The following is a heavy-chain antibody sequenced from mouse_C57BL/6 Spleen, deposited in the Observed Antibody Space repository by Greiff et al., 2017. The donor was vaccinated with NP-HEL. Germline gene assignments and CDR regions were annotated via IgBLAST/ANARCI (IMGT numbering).Heavy chain of an antibody. CDR3: TRDRGYYDYDGFAY. V-gene: IGHV5-9-1*02. CDR2: ISSGGDYI. J-gene: IGHJ3*01. Sequence: EVMLVESGEGLVKPGGSLKLSCAASGFTFSSYAMSWVRQTPEKRLEWVAYISSGGDYIYYADTVKGRFTISRDNARNTLYLQMSSLKSEDTAMYYCTRDRGYYDYDGFAYWGQGTLVTVSA. CDR1: GFTFSSYA. D-gene: IGHD2-4*01.